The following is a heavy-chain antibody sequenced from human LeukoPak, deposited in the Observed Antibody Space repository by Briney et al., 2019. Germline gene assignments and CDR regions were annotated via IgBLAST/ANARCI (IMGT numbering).Heavy chain of an antibody. V-gene: IGHV3-23*01. CDR2: ISGSGGST. CDR1: GFPFSSYG. CDR3: AKGNTGYSSSWYGLGYYYYYYMDV. Sequence: GGTLRLSCAASGFPFSSYGMSWVRQAPGKGLEWVSAISGSGGSTYYADSVKGRFTISRDNSKNTLYLQMNSLRAEDPAVYYCAKGNTGYSSSWYGLGYYYYYYMDVWGKGTTVTISS. D-gene: IGHD6-13*01. J-gene: IGHJ6*03.